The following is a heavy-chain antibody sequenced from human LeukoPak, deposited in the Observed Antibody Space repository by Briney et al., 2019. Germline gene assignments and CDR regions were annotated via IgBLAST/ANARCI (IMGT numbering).Heavy chain of an antibody. CDR2: ISYDGSNK. V-gene: IGHV3-30-3*01. CDR1: GFTFSSYA. D-gene: IGHD6-19*01. CDR3: ASPLTPGIAVAGFDI. Sequence: GGSLRLSCAASGFTFSSYAMHWVRQAPGKGLEWVAVISYDGSNKYYADSVKGRFTISRDNSKNTLYLQMNSLRAEDTAVYYCASPLTPGIAVAGFDIWGQGTMVTVSS. J-gene: IGHJ3*02.